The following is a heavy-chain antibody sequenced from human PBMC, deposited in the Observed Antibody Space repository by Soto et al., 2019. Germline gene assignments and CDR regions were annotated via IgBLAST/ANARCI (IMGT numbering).Heavy chain of an antibody. J-gene: IGHJ3*02. CDR3: ARDRALIVVVPAATGPDAFDI. D-gene: IGHD2-2*01. CDR1: GYTFTSYG. CDR2: ISAYNGNT. V-gene: IGHV1-18*01. Sequence: ASVKVSCKASGYTFTSYGISWVRQAPGQGLEWMGWISAYNGNTNYAQKLQGRVTMTTDTSTSTAYMELRSLRSDDTAVYYCARDRALIVVVPAATGPDAFDIWGQGTMVTVSS.